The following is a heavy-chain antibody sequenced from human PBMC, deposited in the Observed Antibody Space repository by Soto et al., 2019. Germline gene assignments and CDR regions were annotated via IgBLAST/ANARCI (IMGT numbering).Heavy chain of an antibody. CDR3: TTDYDILTGYYMSY. Sequence: GGSLRLSCAASGFTFSNAWMNWVRQAPGKGLEWVGRIKSKTDGGTTDYAAPVKGRFTISRDDSKNTLYLQMNSLKTEDTAVYYCTTDYDILTGYYMSYWGQGTLVTVSS. CDR2: IKSKTDGGTT. CDR1: GFTFSNAW. V-gene: IGHV3-15*07. J-gene: IGHJ4*02. D-gene: IGHD3-9*01.